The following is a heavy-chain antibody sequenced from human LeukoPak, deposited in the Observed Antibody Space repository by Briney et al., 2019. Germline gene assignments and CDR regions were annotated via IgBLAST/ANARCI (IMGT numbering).Heavy chain of an antibody. V-gene: IGHV1-3*01. Sequence: KFQGRVTITRDTSASTAYMELSSLRSEDTAVYYCARGGPYSSGWYGAFDYWGQGTLVTVSS. D-gene: IGHD6-19*01. CDR3: ARGGPYSSGWYGAFDY. J-gene: IGHJ4*02.